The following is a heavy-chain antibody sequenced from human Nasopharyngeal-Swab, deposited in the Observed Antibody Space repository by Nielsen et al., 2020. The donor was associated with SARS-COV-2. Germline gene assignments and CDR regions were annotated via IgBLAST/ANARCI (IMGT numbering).Heavy chain of an antibody. J-gene: IGHJ3*02. D-gene: IGHD3-22*01. V-gene: IGHV2-5*02. Sequence: RQAPGKALEWLALIYWDDDKRYSPSLKSRLTITKDTSKSQVVLTMTNMDPVDTATYYCARIDFDSSGYYSAFDIWGQGTMVTVSS. CDR2: IYWDDDK. CDR3: ARIDFDSSGYYSAFDI.